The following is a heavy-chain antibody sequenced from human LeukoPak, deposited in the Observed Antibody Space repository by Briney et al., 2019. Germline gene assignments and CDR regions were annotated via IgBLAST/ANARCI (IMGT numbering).Heavy chain of an antibody. CDR3: ARDFAPYYYDSSGYWASGAFDI. D-gene: IGHD3-22*01. V-gene: IGHV3-48*01. J-gene: IGHJ3*02. CDR2: ISSSSSTI. Sequence: GGSLRLSCAASGFTFSSYSMNWVRQAPGKGLEWVSYISSSSSTIYYAHSVKGRFTISRYNAKNSLYLQMHSLRAEDTAVYYCARDFAPYYYDSSGYWASGAFDIWGQGTMVTVSS. CDR1: GFTFSSYS.